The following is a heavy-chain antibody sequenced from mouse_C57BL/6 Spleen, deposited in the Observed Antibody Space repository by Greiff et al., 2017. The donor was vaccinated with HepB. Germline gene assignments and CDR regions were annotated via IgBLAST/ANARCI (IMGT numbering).Heavy chain of an antibody. V-gene: IGHV1-50*01. J-gene: IGHJ4*01. CDR2: IDPSDSYT. CDR1: GYTFTSYW. Sequence: QVQLQQPGAELVKPGASVKLSCKASGYTFTSYWMQWVNQRPGQGLEWIGEIDPSDSYTNYNQKFKGKATLTVDTSSSTAYMQLSSLTSEDSAVYYCARVTTVVADYYAMDYWGQGTSVTVSS. CDR3: ARVTTVVADYYAMDY. D-gene: IGHD1-1*01.